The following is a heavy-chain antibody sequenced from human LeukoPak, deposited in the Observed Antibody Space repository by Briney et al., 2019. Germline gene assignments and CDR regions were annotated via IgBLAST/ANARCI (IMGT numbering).Heavy chain of an antibody. Sequence: ASVKVSCKASGGTFSSYAISWVRQAPGQGLEWMGRIIPILGIANYAQKFQGRVTITADKSTSTAYMELSSLRSEDTAVYYCARNFMPYYDFWNGYFNGDYWGQGTLVTVSS. CDR1: GGTFSSYA. CDR3: ARNFMPYYDFWNGYFNGDY. V-gene: IGHV1-69*04. D-gene: IGHD3-3*01. CDR2: IIPILGIA. J-gene: IGHJ4*02.